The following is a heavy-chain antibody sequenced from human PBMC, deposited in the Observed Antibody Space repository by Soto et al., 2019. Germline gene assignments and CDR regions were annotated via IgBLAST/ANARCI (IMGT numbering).Heavy chain of an antibody. Sequence: SVKVSCKASGGTFSSYAISWVRQAPGQGLAWMGGIIPIFGTANYAQKFQGRVTITADESTSTAYMELSSLRSEDTAVYYCARDSRPNIVLMVYAPRDYYYGMDVWGQGTTVTVSS. J-gene: IGHJ6*02. CDR2: IIPIFGTA. D-gene: IGHD2-8*01. CDR3: ARDSRPNIVLMVYAPRDYYYGMDV. CDR1: GGTFSSYA. V-gene: IGHV1-69*13.